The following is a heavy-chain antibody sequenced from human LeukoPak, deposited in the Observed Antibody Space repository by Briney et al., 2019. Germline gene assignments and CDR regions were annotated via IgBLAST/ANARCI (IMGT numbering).Heavy chain of an antibody. CDR3: AKGGYYDNSGYYYFDY. J-gene: IGHJ4*02. CDR1: GFTFSSYA. V-gene: IGHV3-23*01. Sequence: GGSLRLSCAASGFTFSSYAMSWVRQVPGKGLEWVSVISGSGDNTYYADSVKGRFTISRDNSKNMLYLQMNSLRAEDTAVYSCAKGGYYDNSGYYYFDYWGQGTLVTVSS. D-gene: IGHD3-22*01. CDR2: ISGSGDNT.